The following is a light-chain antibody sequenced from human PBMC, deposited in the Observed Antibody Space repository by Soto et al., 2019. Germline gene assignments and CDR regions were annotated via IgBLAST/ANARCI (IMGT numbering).Light chain of an antibody. J-gene: IGKJ4*01. CDR1: QSIGTW. Sequence: GDRVTITCRASQSIGTWLAWYQQKAGKAPNLMIHDASSLESGVPARFSGSGSGTEFILTISSLQPDDFATYYCQQYNSYPLTFGGGTKVEIK. CDR2: DAS. V-gene: IGKV1-5*01. CDR3: QQYNSYPLT.